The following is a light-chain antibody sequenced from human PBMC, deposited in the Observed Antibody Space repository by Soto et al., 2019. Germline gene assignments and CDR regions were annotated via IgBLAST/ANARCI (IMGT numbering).Light chain of an antibody. CDR3: QQYYSYPPT. V-gene: IGKV1-8*01. Sequence: AILMTQSPSSFSASSGGSVTITCRASQGISSYLAWYQQKPGKAPNLLIYAASTLQSGVPSRFSGSGSGTDFTLTISCPQSEDFATYSCQQYYSYPPTFGQGTKVDI. CDR2: AAS. CDR1: QGISSY. J-gene: IGKJ1*01.